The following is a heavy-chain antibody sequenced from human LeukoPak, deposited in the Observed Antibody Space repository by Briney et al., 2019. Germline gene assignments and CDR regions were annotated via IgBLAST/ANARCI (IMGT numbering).Heavy chain of an antibody. CDR3: ARGHYYGSGSYYNWFDP. V-gene: IGHV4-30-4*01. CDR1: GGSISSGDYY. D-gene: IGHD3-10*01. Sequence: PSQTLSLTCTVSGGSISSGDYYWNWIRQPPGKGLGWIGYIYDSGSTYYNPSLKSRVTISVDTSKNQFSLKLRSVTAADTAVYYCARGHYYGSGSYYNWFDPWGQGTLVTVSS. CDR2: IYDSGST. J-gene: IGHJ5*02.